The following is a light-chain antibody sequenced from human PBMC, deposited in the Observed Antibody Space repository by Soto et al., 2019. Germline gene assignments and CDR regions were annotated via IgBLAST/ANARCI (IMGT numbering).Light chain of an antibody. CDR2: SNN. J-gene: IGLJ2*01. CDR1: SFHVGGNT. Sequence: QSVLTQPPSASGTPGQRVTISCSGSSFHVGGNTVNWYQQVTGTAPKFLINSNNQRPSGVPDRFSGSKSGTSASLAISGLQSEDDADYYCATWDASLNGVVFGGGTKLTVL. V-gene: IGLV1-44*01. CDR3: ATWDASLNGVV.